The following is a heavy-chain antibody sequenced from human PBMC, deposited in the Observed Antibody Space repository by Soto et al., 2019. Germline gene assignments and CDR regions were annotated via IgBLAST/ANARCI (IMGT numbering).Heavy chain of an antibody. V-gene: IGHV4-39*01. CDR2: ILYSGST. D-gene: IGHD6-19*01. CDR3: ARLGSSGWYQGSYFDY. Sequence: QLQLQESGPGLVKPSETLSLTCIVSGGSITRNNHYWGWIRQSPGKGLEWIGSILYSGSTNYNPSLKSRVTLSVETSKNPSSLKMSSVTAAAPALYYCARLGSSGWYQGSYFDYWGQGTLVTVSS. CDR1: GGSITRNNHY. J-gene: IGHJ4*02.